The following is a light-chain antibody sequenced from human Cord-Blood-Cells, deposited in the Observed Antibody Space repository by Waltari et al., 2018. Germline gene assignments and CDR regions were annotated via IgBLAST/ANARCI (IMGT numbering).Light chain of an antibody. CDR3: AAWDDSLSVWV. Sequence: QSVLTQPPSASGTPGQRVTISCSGSSSNIGSNYVYCYQQLPGTAPKLLIYRNNQRPSGVPDRFSGSKSGTSASLAISGLRSEDEADYYWAAWDDSLSVWVFGGGTKLTVL. CDR2: RNN. J-gene: IGLJ3*02. V-gene: IGLV1-47*01. CDR1: SSNIGSNY.